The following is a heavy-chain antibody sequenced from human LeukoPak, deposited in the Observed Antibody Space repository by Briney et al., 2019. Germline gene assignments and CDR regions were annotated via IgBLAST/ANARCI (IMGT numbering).Heavy chain of an antibody. CDR3: ARDLSKGITIFGVAPNDASDI. D-gene: IGHD3-3*01. J-gene: IGHJ3*02. Sequence: GASVKVSCKASGGTFSSYAISWVRQAPGQGLEWMGGIIPIFGTANYAQKFQGRVTITADESTSTAYMELSSLRSEDTAVYYCARDLSKGITIFGVAPNDASDIWGQGTMVTVSS. CDR2: IIPIFGTA. V-gene: IGHV1-69*13. CDR1: GGTFSSYA.